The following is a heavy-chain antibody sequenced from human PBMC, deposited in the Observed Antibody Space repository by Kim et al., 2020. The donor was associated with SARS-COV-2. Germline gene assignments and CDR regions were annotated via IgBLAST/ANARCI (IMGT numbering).Heavy chain of an antibody. J-gene: IGHJ4*02. CDR2: IIPIFGTA. Sequence: SVKVSCKASGGTFSSYAISWVRQAPGQGLEWMGGIIPIFGTANYAQKFQGRVTITADESTSTAYMELSSLRSEDTAVYYCASRYYDSSGSGYWGQGTLVTVSS. CDR3: ASRYYDSSGSGY. CDR1: GGTFSSYA. V-gene: IGHV1-69*13. D-gene: IGHD3-22*01.